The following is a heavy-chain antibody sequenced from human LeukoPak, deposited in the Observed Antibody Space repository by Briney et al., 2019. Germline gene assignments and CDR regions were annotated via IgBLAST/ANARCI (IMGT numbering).Heavy chain of an antibody. CDR1: GGSISSYY. CDR2: IYYSGST. J-gene: IGHJ6*03. Sequence: SETLSLTCTVSGGSISSYYWSWIRQPPGKGLEWIGYIYYSGSTNYNPSLKSRVTISVDTSKNQFSLKLSSVTAADTAVYYCARAEEAAQPNGIYYYYMDVWGKGTTVTVSS. D-gene: IGHD6-25*01. V-gene: IGHV4-59*01. CDR3: ARAEEAAQPNGIYYYYMDV.